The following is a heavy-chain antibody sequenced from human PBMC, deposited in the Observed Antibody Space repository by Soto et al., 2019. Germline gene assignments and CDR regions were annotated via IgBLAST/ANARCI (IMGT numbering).Heavy chain of an antibody. V-gene: IGHV5-10-1*01. CDR2: IDPSDSYT. CDR3: ARDRSHITIFGGTFDP. J-gene: IGHJ5*02. Sequence: GESLKSSGKGSGYSFPSYWISWVRQMPGKGMEWMGRIDPSDSYTNYSPSFQGHVTISADKSISTAYLQWSSLKASDTAMYYCARDRSHITIFGGTFDPWGQGTLVTVSS. D-gene: IGHD3-3*01. CDR1: GYSFPSYW.